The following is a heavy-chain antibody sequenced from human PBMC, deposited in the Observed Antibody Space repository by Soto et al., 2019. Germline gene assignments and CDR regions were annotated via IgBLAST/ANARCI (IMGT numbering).Heavy chain of an antibody. CDR3: ARDVGYGSSWPDDAFDI. V-gene: IGHV4-30-4*01. Sequence: SETLSLTCSVSGGSISSGYYYWSWIRQPPGKGLEWIGNIYYSGNTYYNPSLKSRLIISIDTSKNQFSLKVGSVTAADTAVYYCARDVGYGSSWPDDAFDIWGQGTTVTVSS. CDR1: GGSISSGYYY. J-gene: IGHJ3*02. D-gene: IGHD6-13*01. CDR2: IYYSGNT.